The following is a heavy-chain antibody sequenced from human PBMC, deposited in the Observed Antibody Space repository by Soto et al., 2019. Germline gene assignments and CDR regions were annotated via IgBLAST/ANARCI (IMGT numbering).Heavy chain of an antibody. CDR3: ARGREIVVVVAATLPLYYYYGMDV. CDR1: GGAFSSYA. Sequence: SVKVSCKASGGAFSSYAISWVRQAPGQGLEWMGGIIPIFGTANYAQKFQGRVTITADESTSTAYMELSSLRSEDTAVYYCARGREIVVVVAATLPLYYYYGMDVWGQGTTVTVSS. J-gene: IGHJ6*02. V-gene: IGHV1-69*13. CDR2: IIPIFGTA. D-gene: IGHD2-15*01.